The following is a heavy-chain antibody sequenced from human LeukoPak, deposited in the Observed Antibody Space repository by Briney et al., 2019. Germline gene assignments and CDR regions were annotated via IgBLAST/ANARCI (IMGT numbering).Heavy chain of an antibody. Sequence: GGSLRLSCAASGFTFSDYYMSWIRQAPGKGLEWVSAISGSGGSTYYADSVKGRFTISRDNSKNTLYLQMNSLRAEDTAVYYCAKEGSYYSFDYWGQGTLVTVSS. V-gene: IGHV3-23*01. CDR2: ISGSGGST. CDR3: AKEGSYYSFDY. J-gene: IGHJ4*02. D-gene: IGHD1-26*01. CDR1: GFTFSDYY.